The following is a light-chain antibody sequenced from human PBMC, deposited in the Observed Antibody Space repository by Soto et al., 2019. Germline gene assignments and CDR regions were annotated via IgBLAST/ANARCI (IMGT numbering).Light chain of an antibody. J-gene: IGKJ4*01. Sequence: EIVLTQSPGTLSLSPGERATLSCRASQSVSSATYLAWYQQKPGQAPRLLIYGASSRAAGIPDRFSGSESGTDFTLTISRLEPEDVAVYYCQQYGDSPLTFGGGTKVETK. V-gene: IGKV3-20*01. CDR1: QSVSSATY. CDR2: GAS. CDR3: QQYGDSPLT.